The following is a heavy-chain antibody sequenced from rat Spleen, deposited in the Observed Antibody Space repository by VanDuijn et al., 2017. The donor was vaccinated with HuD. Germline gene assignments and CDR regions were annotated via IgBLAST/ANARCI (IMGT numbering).Heavy chain of an antibody. CDR2: ISSGGNT. Sequence: QVQLKESGPGLVQPSETLSLTCTVSGFSLTSYSVSWVRQPPGKGLEWIATISSGGNTYYNSPLKSRLSIGRDTSKSQVLLKMNSLQTEDTAIYFCTRDHSYWGSYYPGGFAYWGQGTLVTVSS. V-gene: IGHV2-15*01. J-gene: IGHJ3*01. D-gene: IGHD1-12*02. CDR3: TRDHSYWGSYYPGGFAY. CDR1: GFSLTSYS.